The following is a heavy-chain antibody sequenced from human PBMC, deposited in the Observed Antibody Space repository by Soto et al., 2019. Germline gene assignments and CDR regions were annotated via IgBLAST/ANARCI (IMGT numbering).Heavy chain of an antibody. Sequence: GGSLRLSCAASGFTFSSYAMHWVRQAPGKGLEWVAVISYDGSNKYYADSVKGRFTISRDNSKNTLYLQMNSLRAEDTAVYYCARTAHDYGGNRADNWFDPWGQGTLVTVSS. CDR1: GFTFSSYA. J-gene: IGHJ5*02. V-gene: IGHV3-30-3*01. CDR3: ARTAHDYGGNRADNWFDP. CDR2: ISYDGSNK. D-gene: IGHD4-17*01.